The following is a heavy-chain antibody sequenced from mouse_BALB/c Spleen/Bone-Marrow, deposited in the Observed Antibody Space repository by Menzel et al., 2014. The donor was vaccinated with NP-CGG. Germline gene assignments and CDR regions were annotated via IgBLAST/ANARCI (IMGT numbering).Heavy chain of an antibody. CDR1: GYTFTSYW. J-gene: IGHJ3*01. Sequence: VQLQQSGAELVKPGASVKMSCKASGYTFTSYWMHWVKQRPGQGLEWIGVIDPSDSYTSYNQKFKVKATLTVDTSSSTAYMQLSSLTSGDSAVYYCTRSRDYGNWFAYWGQGTLVTVSA. D-gene: IGHD2-1*01. CDR3: TRSRDYGNWFAY. V-gene: IGHV1S127*01. CDR2: IDPSDSYT.